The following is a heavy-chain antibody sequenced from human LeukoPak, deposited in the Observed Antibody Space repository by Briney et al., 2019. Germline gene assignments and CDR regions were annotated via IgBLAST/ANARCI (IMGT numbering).Heavy chain of an antibody. J-gene: IGHJ4*02. CDR3: ASTSSSWYLFDY. CDR1: GYTLTELS. V-gene: IGHV1-24*01. CDR2: FDPEDDET. Sequence: GASVKVSCKVSGYTLTELSMHWVRQAPGEGLEWMGGFDPEDDETICAQKFQGRVTMTEDTSTDTAYMELSSLRSEDTAVYYCASTSSSWYLFDYWGQGTLVTVSS. D-gene: IGHD6-13*01.